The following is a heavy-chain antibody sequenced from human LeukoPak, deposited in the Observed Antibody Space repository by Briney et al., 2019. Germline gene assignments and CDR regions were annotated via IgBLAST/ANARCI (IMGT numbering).Heavy chain of an antibody. J-gene: IGHJ2*01. CDR2: IVGSGGST. V-gene: IGHV3-23*01. CDR3: AKKIVVIQTHWFFDL. D-gene: IGHD3-22*01. Sequence: GGSLRLSCAASGFTFSKACMSWVRQAPGKGLEWVSSIVGSGGSTYYADSVKGRFTISRDNSKNTLYLQMNSLRAEDSAVYYCAKKIVVIQTHWFFDLWGRGTLVTVSS. CDR1: GFTFSKAC.